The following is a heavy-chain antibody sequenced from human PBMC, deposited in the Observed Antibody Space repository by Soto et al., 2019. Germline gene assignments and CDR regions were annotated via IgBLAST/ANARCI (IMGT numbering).Heavy chain of an antibody. D-gene: IGHD2-15*01. CDR3: ARAVVLIAATGVDP. Sequence: PGGSLRLSCEASGFTFSSYSMNWVRQAPRKGLEWVSSISTTSNYIYYADSVKGRFTISRDNAKNSLYLQMNSLRADDTAVYYCARAVVLIAATGVDPWGQGTLVTVSS. CDR2: ISTTSNYI. V-gene: IGHV3-21*04. CDR1: GFTFSSYS. J-gene: IGHJ5*02.